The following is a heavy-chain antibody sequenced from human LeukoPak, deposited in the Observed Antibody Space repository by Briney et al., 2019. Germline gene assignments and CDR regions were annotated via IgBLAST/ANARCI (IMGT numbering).Heavy chain of an antibody. CDR1: GGSISSYY. D-gene: IGHD3-10*01. CDR3: ARAGELWPPYFDY. V-gene: IGHV4-59*08. Sequence: SETLSLTCNVSGGSISSYYWSWILQPPGNGLEWIGYIHYSGSTKYNPSLKSRVTISVDTSKNQFSLKLNSVTAADTAVYYCARAGELWPPYFDYWGQGTLVTVSS. CDR2: IHYSGST. J-gene: IGHJ4*02.